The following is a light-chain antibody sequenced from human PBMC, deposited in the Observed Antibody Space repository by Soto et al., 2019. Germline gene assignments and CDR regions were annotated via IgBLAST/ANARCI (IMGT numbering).Light chain of an antibody. CDR3: QAWDSSTAV. J-gene: IGLJ2*01. CDR2: QDS. CDR1: KLGDTY. Sequence: SYELTQPPSVSVSPGQTASITCSGDKLGDTYTYWYQQKPGQSPVMVMYQDSKRPSGMPERFSGSNSGNTATLTISGTQAMDEADYYCQAWDSSTAVFGGGTQLTVL. V-gene: IGLV3-1*01.